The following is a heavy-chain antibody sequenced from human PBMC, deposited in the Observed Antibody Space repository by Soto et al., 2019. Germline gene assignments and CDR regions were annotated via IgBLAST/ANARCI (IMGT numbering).Heavy chain of an antibody. CDR2: ISGSGGST. J-gene: IGHJ3*02. CDR1: GFTFSSYA. V-gene: IGHV3-23*01. CDR3: AKIGGYCSSTSCYRGAFDI. D-gene: IGHD2-2*02. Sequence: GGSLRLSCAASGFTFSSYAMSWVRQAPGKGLEWVSAISGSGGSTYYADSVKGRVTISRDNSKNTLYLQMNSLRAEDTAVYYCAKIGGYCSSTSCYRGAFDIWGQGTIVTVSS.